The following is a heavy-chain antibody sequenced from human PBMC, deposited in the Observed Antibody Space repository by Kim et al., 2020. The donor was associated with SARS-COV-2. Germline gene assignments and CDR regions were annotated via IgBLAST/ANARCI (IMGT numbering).Heavy chain of an antibody. D-gene: IGHD6-13*01. V-gene: IGHV1-46*01. Sequence: KFQGRVTMTRDTSTSTVYMELSSLRSEDTAVYYCARVGRSSWYHSYYFDYWGQGTLVTVSS. J-gene: IGHJ4*02. CDR3: ARVGRSSWYHSYYFDY.